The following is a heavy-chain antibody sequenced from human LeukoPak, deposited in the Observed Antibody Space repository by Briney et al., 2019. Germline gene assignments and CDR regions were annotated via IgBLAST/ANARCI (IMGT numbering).Heavy chain of an antibody. CDR3: ARDDSRQQLVPEYFQH. D-gene: IGHD6-13*01. CDR2: ISSSSSYI. V-gene: IGHV3-21*01. J-gene: IGHJ1*01. Sequence: GGSLRLSCAASGFTFSSYSMNWVRQAPGKGLEWVSSISSSSSYIYYADSVKGRFTISRDNAKNSLYLQMNSLRAEDTAVYYCARDDSRQQLVPEYFQHWGQGTLVTVSS. CDR1: GFTFSSYS.